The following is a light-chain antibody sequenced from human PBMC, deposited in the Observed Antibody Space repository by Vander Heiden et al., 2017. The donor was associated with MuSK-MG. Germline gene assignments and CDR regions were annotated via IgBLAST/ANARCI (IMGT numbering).Light chain of an antibody. CDR2: AAS. V-gene: IGKV1-39*01. Sequence: IQMTQPPSSLSASVGDSVTITCRASQSISSYLNWYQQKPGKAPKLLIYAASSWQSGVPSRFSGSGSGTDFTLTISSLQPEDFATYYCQQSYSTPLTFGGGTKVEIK. CDR3: QQSYSTPLT. J-gene: IGKJ4*01. CDR1: QSISSY.